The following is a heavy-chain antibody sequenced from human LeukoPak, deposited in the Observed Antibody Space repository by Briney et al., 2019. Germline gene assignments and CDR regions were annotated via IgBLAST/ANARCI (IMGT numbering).Heavy chain of an antibody. D-gene: IGHD4-17*01. Sequence: GGSLRLSCAASGFTFSSYGMHWVRQAPGKGLEWVAVIWYDGSNKYYADSVKGRFTISRDNSKNTLYLQMNSLRAEDTAVHYCARDTVTTLQDHYYYGMDVWGQGTTVTVSS. CDR2: IWYDGSNK. CDR3: ARDTVTTLQDHYYYGMDV. J-gene: IGHJ6*02. V-gene: IGHV3-33*01. CDR1: GFTFSSYG.